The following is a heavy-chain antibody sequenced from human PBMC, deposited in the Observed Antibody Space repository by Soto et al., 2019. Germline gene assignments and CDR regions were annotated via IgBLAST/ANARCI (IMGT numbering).Heavy chain of an antibody. D-gene: IGHD2-21*01. CDR2: FDPEDGET. CDR1: GYTLTELS. CDR3: ARGDSLDV. V-gene: IGHV1-24*01. J-gene: IGHJ6*02. Sequence: GASVKVSCKVSGYTLTELSMRWVRQAPGKGLGWMGGFDPEDGETIYAQKLQGRVTMTTDTSTSTAYMELRSLRSDDTSVYYCARGDSLDVWGQGTTVTVSS.